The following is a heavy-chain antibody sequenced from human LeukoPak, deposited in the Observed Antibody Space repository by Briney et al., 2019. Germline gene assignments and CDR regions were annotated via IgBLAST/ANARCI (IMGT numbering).Heavy chain of an antibody. CDR2: IYFTGNHI. J-gene: IGHJ4*02. V-gene: IGHV3-21*01. CDR1: GFTFSRFS. Sequence: GGSLRLSCATSGFTFSRFSMRWVRQAPGKGLEWVSSIYFTGNHISYADSVKGRFTISRDNANNSVYLQMNGLRAEDTAVYYCARESSTVGNFDYWGQGTLVTVSS. D-gene: IGHD3-10*01. CDR3: ARESSTVGNFDY.